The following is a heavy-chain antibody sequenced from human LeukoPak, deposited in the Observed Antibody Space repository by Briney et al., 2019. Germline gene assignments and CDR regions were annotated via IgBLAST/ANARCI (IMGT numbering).Heavy chain of an antibody. CDR1: GFTFSSYW. D-gene: IGHD6-19*01. CDR2: IKQDGSEK. CDR3: ARGPAVAPFSDFDY. V-gene: IGHV3-7*01. Sequence: GGSLRLSCAASGFTFSSYWMSWVRQAPGKGLEWVANIKQDGSEKYYVDSVKGRFTISRDNAKNSLYLQMNSLRAEDTAVYYCARGPAVAPFSDFDYWGQGTLVTVSS. J-gene: IGHJ4*02.